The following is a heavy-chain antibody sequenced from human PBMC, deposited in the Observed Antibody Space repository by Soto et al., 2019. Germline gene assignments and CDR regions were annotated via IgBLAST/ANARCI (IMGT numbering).Heavy chain of an antibody. J-gene: IGHJ3*02. D-gene: IGHD4-17*01. CDR2: IIPIFGTA. CDR3: AREPPHTSTVTTPFAFDI. Sequence: GASVKVSCKASGGTFSSYAISWVRQAPGQGLEWMGGIIPIFGTANYAQKFQGRVTITADESTSTAYMELSSLRSEDTAVYYCAREPPHTSTVTTPFAFDIWGQGTMVTVSS. V-gene: IGHV1-69*13. CDR1: GGTFSSYA.